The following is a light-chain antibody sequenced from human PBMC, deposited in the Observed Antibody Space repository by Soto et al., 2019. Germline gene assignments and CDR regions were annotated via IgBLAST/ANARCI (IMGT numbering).Light chain of an antibody. CDR1: QNINNY. V-gene: IGKV1-33*01. Sequence: DIQMTQSPSSLSASVGDRLTITCQASQNINNYLSWYQQKPGRAPKLLIDDASKLEAGVPSRFRGSGSGTDFTFTISRLQPEDIATYYCQHYENLPTFGQGTRLEIK. J-gene: IGKJ5*01. CDR2: DAS. CDR3: QHYENLPT.